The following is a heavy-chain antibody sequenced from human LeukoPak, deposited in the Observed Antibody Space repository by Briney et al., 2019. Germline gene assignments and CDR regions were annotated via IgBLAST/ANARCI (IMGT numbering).Heavy chain of an antibody. D-gene: IGHD3-9*01. V-gene: IGHV3-7*04. Sequence: GGSLRLSCAASGFTFSSYWMSWVRQAPGRGLEWVANIKPDGSDKYYADSVKGRFTISRDNSKSTLYLQMNSLRAEDTAVYYCARAEWDYDILTGYPPGDYWGQGTLVTVSS. CDR1: GFTFSSYW. CDR2: IKPDGSDK. J-gene: IGHJ4*02. CDR3: ARAEWDYDILTGYPPGDY.